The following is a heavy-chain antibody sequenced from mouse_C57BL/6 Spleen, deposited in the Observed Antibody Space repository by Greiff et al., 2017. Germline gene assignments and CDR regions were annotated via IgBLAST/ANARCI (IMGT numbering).Heavy chain of an antibody. CDR2: ISGGGGNT. CDR3: ARRGYSNYGFDY. CDR1: GFTFSSYT. Sequence: DVMLVESGGGLVKPGGSLKLSCAASGFTFSSYTMSWVRQTPEKRLEWVATISGGGGNTYYPDSVKGRFTISRDNAKNTLYLQMSSLRSEDTALYYCARRGYSNYGFDYWGQGTTLTVSS. J-gene: IGHJ2*01. V-gene: IGHV5-9*01. D-gene: IGHD2-5*01.